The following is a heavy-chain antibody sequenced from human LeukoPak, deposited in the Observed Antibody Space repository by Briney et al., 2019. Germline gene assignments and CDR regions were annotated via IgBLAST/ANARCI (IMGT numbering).Heavy chain of an antibody. V-gene: IGHV3-74*01. CDR3: LRDLNWSLDQ. J-gene: IGHJ4*02. D-gene: IGHD1-20*01. Sequence: GGSLRLSCAASGFTFSSHWMHWIRQAPGKGRVWVSRINSDGSSTSYADSVKGRFTISRDNAKNTLYLQMNSLRAEDTAVYYCLRDLNWSLDQWGQGTLVTVSS. CDR1: GFTFSSHW. CDR2: INSDGSST.